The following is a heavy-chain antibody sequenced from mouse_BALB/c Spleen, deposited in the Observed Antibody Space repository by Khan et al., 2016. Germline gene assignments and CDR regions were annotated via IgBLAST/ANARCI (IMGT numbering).Heavy chain of an antibody. Sequence: EVQLQESGPGLVKPSQSLSLTCTVTGYSITSDYAWNWIRQFPGNKLEWMGYISYSGSTSYNPSLKSRISITRDTSKNQFFLQLNSVTTEDTATYYCAHYYGGGPYFDVWGAGTTVTVSS. J-gene: IGHJ1*01. CDR2: ISYSGST. D-gene: IGHD1-2*01. V-gene: IGHV3-2*02. CDR1: GYSITSDYA. CDR3: AHYYGGGPYFDV.